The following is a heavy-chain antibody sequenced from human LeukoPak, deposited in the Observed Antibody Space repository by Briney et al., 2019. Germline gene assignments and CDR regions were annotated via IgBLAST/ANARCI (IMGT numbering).Heavy chain of an antibody. CDR1: GFTFSSYE. CDR2: ISSSSSYI. CDR3: ASPNYGMDV. J-gene: IGHJ6*02. V-gene: IGHV3-21*01. Sequence: GGSLRLSCAASGFTFSSYEMNWVRQAQGKGLEWVSSISSSSSYIYYADSVKGRFTISRDNAKNSLYLQMNSLRAEDTAVYYCASPNYGMDVWGQGTTVTVSS.